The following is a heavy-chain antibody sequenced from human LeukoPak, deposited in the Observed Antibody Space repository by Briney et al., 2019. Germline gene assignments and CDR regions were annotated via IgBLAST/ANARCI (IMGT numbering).Heavy chain of an antibody. CDR3: ARGSTRDL. CDR1: GVSFSGYY. V-gene: IGHV4-34*01. J-gene: IGHJ2*01. D-gene: IGHD2/OR15-2a*01. CDR2: INHSGST. Sequence: SETLSLTCAVYGVSFSGYYWSWVRQPPGKGLEWLGEINHSGSTNYNPSLKSRVTISVDTSKNQFSLKLSSVTATDTAVYYCARGSTRDLWGRGTLVTVSS.